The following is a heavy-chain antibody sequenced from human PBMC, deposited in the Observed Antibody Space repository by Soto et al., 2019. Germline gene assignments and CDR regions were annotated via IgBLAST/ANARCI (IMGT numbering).Heavy chain of an antibody. CDR1: GFTFSTYG. CDR2: TSYDGSNK. D-gene: IGHD3-10*01. Sequence: QVQLVESGGGVVQPGRSLRLSCAASGFTFSTYGLHWVRQAPGKGLEWVAVTSYDGSNKYYADSVKGRFTISRDNSKDTLYLQMTSLRTEDTAVYYCAKGRSYYGSDGRMDVWGQGTTVTVSS. CDR3: AKGRSYYGSDGRMDV. V-gene: IGHV3-30*18. J-gene: IGHJ6*02.